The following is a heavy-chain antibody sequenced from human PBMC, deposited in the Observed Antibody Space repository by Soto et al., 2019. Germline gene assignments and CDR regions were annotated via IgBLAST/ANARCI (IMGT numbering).Heavy chain of an antibody. J-gene: IGHJ3*01. CDR3: ARDQLYYNDISGRPLNAFDV. Sequence: RLSCAASGFTFSSYGMHWVRQAPGKGLEWVAVIWYDGSNKYYADSVKGRFTISRDNSKNTLYLQMNSLRAEDTAVYYCARDQLYYNDISGRPLNAFDVWGQGTMVTVSS. D-gene: IGHD3-22*01. V-gene: IGHV3-33*01. CDR1: GFTFSSYG. CDR2: IWYDGSNK.